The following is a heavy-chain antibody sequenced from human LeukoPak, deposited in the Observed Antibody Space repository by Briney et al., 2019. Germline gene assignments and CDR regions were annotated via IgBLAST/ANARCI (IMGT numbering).Heavy chain of an antibody. J-gene: IGHJ5*02. D-gene: IGHD3-16*01. V-gene: IGHV4-34*01. CDR2: INHTGST. Sequence: PSETLSLTCAVYGGSFSGFYWSWIRQPPGKGLEWIGEINHTGSTNYKSSLKSRVTISLDTSKNQFSLNLTSVTAADTAVYYCARFTPQGYGWGGYNRFDPWGQGTLVTVSS. CDR1: GGSFSGFY. CDR3: ARFTPQGYGWGGYNRFDP.